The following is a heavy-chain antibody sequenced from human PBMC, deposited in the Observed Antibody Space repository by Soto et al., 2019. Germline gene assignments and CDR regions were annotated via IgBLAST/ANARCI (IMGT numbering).Heavy chain of an antibody. V-gene: IGHV1-2*02. J-gene: IGHJ6*02. CDR2: INPNSGGT. CDR1: GYTFTGYY. Sequence: QVQLVQSGAEVKKPGASVKVSCKASGYTFTGYYMHWVRQAPGQGLEWMGWINPNSGGTNYAQKFQGRVTMTRDTYISTAYMELSRLRSDATAVYYCARGTPHCSGGSCYSLSVYYGMDVWGQGTTVTVSS. CDR3: ARGTPHCSGGSCYSLSVYYGMDV. D-gene: IGHD2-15*01.